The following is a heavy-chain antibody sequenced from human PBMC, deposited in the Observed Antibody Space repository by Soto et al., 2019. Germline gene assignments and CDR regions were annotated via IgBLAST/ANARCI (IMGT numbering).Heavy chain of an antibody. J-gene: IGHJ5*02. CDR2: IYYSGST. CDR1: GDSISSYY. V-gene: IGHV4-59*01. Sequence: SETLSLTCTVSGDSISSYYWSWIRQPPGKGLEWIGYIYYSGSTNYNPSLKSRVTISVDTSKNQFSLKLSSVTAADTAVYYCARLGDRNWFDPWGQGTLVTVSS. D-gene: IGHD3-10*01. CDR3: ARLGDRNWFDP.